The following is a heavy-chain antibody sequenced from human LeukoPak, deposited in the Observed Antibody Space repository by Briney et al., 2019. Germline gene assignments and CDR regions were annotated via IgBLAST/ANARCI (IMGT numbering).Heavy chain of an antibody. CDR1: GGTFSSYA. D-gene: IGHD4-23*01. J-gene: IGHJ4*02. CDR2: IIPIFGTA. Sequence: GASVKVSCKASGGTFSSYAISWVRQAPGQGLEWMGGIIPIFGTANYAQKFQGRATITADKSTSTAYMELSSLRSEDTAVYYCARGWGEPDYGGNADRTGAFDYWGQGTLVAVSS. V-gene: IGHV1-69*06. CDR3: ARGWGEPDYGGNADRTGAFDY.